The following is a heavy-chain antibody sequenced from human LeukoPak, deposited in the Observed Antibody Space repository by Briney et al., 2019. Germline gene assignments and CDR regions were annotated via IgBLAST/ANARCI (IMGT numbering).Heavy chain of an antibody. D-gene: IGHD1-26*01. V-gene: IGHV4-59*01. CDR1: GGSISGYD. J-gene: IGHJ4*02. Sequence: SETLSLTCTVSGGSISGYDWSWIRQPPGKGLDWLGYIYYTGSTNYNPSLKSRVTISVDTSKNHFSLRLSSVTAADTAVYYCASRVSYSGGFQYWGQGTLVTVSS. CDR3: ASRVSYSGGFQY. CDR2: IYYTGST.